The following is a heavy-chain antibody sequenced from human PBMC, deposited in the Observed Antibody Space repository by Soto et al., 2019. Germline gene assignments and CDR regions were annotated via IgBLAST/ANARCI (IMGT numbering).Heavy chain of an antibody. CDR1: GASINSGDFY. D-gene: IGHD3-10*01. V-gene: IGHV4-31*03. Sequence: PSETLSLTCTVSGASINSGDFYWNWIRHLPGKGPEWIGYIYYSGSTYYNPSLKSRVTMSVDTSKNQFSLKLSSVTAADTAVYYCARDVNSYGSGSNGMDVWGQGTTVTVSS. J-gene: IGHJ6*02. CDR2: IYYSGST. CDR3: ARDVNSYGSGSNGMDV.